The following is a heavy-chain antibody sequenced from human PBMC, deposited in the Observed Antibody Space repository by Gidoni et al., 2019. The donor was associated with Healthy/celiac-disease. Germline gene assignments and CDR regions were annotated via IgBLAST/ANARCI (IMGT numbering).Heavy chain of an antibody. Sequence: QVQLQESGPGLVKPSQTLSLTCTVSGGSLRLGGYSWSWIRQHPRKGLEWIGYIYYNGSTYYNPSLKSRVTISVDTSKNQFSLKLSSVTAADTAVYYCARVVPNWGRRSKTPDYYGMDVWGQGTTVTVSS. CDR3: ARVVPNWGRRSKTPDYYGMDV. CDR2: IYYNGST. V-gene: IGHV4-31*03. CDR1: GGSLRLGGYS. D-gene: IGHD7-27*01. J-gene: IGHJ6*02.